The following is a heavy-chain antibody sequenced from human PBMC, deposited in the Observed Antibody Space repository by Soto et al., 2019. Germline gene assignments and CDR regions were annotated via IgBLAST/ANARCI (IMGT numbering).Heavy chain of an antibody. J-gene: IGHJ3*02. V-gene: IGHV3-21*01. Sequence: GESLKISCAASGFTFSSYSMNWVRQAPGKGLEWVSSISSSSRYIYYADSVKGRFTISRDNAKNTLYLRMNSLRAEDAAVYYCARTYDSSGYDAFDIWGQGTMVTVSS. CDR3: ARTYDSSGYDAFDI. CDR2: ISSSSRYI. CDR1: GFTFSSYS. D-gene: IGHD3-22*01.